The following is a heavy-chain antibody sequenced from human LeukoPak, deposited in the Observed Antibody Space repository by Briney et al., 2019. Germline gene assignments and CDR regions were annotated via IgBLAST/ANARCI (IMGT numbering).Heavy chain of an antibody. CDR1: GDSIRSSSYF. J-gene: IGHJ6*04. CDR3: ARAGGPKGFPYYDFWDV. D-gene: IGHD3-3*01. Sequence: SETLSLTCTVSGDSIRSSSYFWGWIRQPPGMGLEWIGSIYYSGGTYYNPSLRSRVTISVDTSNNQFSLKLSSVTAADTAVYYCARAGGPKGFPYYDFWDVWGKGTTVTVSS. V-gene: IGHV4-39*07. CDR2: IYYSGGT.